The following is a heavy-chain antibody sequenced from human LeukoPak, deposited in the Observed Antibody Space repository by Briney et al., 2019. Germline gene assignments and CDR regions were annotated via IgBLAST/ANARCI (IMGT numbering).Heavy chain of an antibody. D-gene: IGHD3-22*01. CDR2: MYHSGSS. CDR1: GVSITSYH. Sequence: SETLSLTCTVSGVSITSYHGSWIRQPPGEGLEYIGYMYHSGSSNYNPSLKSRVTLSVDTSKNQLSLKLSSVTAADTAVYYCARVGHYDSSGYYFDYWGQGILVTVSS. V-gene: IGHV4-59*01. J-gene: IGHJ4*02. CDR3: ARVGHYDSSGYYFDY.